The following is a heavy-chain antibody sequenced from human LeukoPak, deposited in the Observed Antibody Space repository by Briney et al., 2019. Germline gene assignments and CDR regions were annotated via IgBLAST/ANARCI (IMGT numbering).Heavy chain of an antibody. J-gene: IGHJ4*02. CDR1: GGSITSSSYY. CDR2: IYYSGNT. Sequence: SETLSLTCTVSGGSITSSSYYWGWIRQPPGKGLEWIGSIYYSGNTYYNPSLKSRVTISVDTSKNQFSLKLSSVTAADTAVHYCARGHCFGGDCYFEYWGPGTLVTVSS. V-gene: IGHV4-39*01. CDR3: ARGHCFGGDCYFEY. D-gene: IGHD2-21*02.